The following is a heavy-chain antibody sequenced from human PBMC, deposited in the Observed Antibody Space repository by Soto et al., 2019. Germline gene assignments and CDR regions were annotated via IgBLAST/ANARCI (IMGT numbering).Heavy chain of an antibody. CDR3: AKPADSSSSPYYFDY. CDR1: GFTFSSYA. V-gene: IGHV3-23*01. Sequence: PGGPLSLSCAASGFTFSSYAMSWVRQAPGKGLEWVSAISGSGGSTYYAASVKGRFTISRDNSKNTRYLQMNSLRAGDTAVYYCAKPADSSSSPYYFDYWGQGTLVTVSS. J-gene: IGHJ4*02. CDR2: ISGSGGST. D-gene: IGHD6-6*01.